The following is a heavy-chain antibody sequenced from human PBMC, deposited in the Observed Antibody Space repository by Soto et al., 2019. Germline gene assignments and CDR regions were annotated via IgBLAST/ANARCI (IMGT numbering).Heavy chain of an antibody. J-gene: IGHJ4*02. D-gene: IGHD3-10*01. CDR1: GYTFTGYY. CDR2: INPNSGGT. CDR3: ARSQGSGQLTDSFDY. Sequence: GASVKVSCKASGYTFTGYYMHWVRQAPGQGLEWMGWINPNSGGTNYAQKFQGRVTMTRDTSISTAYMELSRLRSDDTAVYYCARSQGSGQLTDSFDYWGQGTLVTVSS. V-gene: IGHV1-2*02.